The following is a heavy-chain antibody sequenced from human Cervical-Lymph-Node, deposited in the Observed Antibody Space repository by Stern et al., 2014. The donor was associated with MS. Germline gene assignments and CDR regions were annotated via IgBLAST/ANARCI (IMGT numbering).Heavy chain of an antibody. V-gene: IGHV5-51*01. D-gene: IGHD1-1*01. CDR1: GYTFTNNW. Sequence: EVQLEESGAEVKKPGESLKISCKGSGYTFTNNWIAWVRQMPGKGLEWMGIIYPDASDRISSPSLQGQVTIPADKSIITASRQGSSLKAADSAVYYCARHPPRRKWDDPNYGMDVWGQGTTVTVSS. CDR3: ARHPPRRKWDDPNYGMDV. J-gene: IGHJ6*02. CDR2: IYPDASDR.